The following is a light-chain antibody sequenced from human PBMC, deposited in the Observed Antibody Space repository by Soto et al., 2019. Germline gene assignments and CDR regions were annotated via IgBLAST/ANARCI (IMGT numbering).Light chain of an antibody. CDR1: QSLLYTNGNNY. Sequence: DIVMTQSPLSLPVTPGEPASVSCRSSQSLLYTNGNNYLDWYVQKPGQSPQLLIYLGSNRAFGVTDRFSGSGSGTDFTLKINRVEAEDVGVYYCMQARHTPYTFGQVTKLEIK. CDR3: MQARHTPYT. V-gene: IGKV2-28*01. CDR2: LGS. J-gene: IGKJ2*01.